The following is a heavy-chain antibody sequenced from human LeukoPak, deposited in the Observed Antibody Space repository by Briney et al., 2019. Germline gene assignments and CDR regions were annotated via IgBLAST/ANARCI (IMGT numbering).Heavy chain of an antibody. CDR2: IRYDGSNK. Sequence: GGSLRLSCAASGFTFSSYGMHWVRQAPGKGLEWVAFIRYDGSNKYYADSVKGRFTISRDNSRNTLYLQMNSLRAEGTAVYYCARVHTSSNYYYYMDVWGKGTTVTVSS. CDR1: GFTFSSYG. V-gene: IGHV3-30*02. D-gene: IGHD2-2*01. J-gene: IGHJ6*03. CDR3: ARVHTSSNYYYYMDV.